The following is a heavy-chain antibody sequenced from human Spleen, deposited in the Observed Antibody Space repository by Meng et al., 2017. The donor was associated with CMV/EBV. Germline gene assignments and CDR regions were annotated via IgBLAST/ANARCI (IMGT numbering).Heavy chain of an antibody. Sequence: KCSCRAAGYTCTGYNRHWGRPAPGQGHGWMGWINPNSGGTNFAQKFQGRVTVTRDTSRRAVYMELSRLQADDTAGYYCANGRATLDYWGQGTLVTVSS. J-gene: IGHJ4*02. CDR2: INPNSGGT. CDR3: ANGRATLDY. CDR1: GYTCTGYN. V-gene: IGHV1-2*02.